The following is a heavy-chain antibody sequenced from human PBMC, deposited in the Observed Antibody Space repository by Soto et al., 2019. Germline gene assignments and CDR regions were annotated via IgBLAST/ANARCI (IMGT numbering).Heavy chain of an antibody. CDR1: GGSFSGYY. CDR2: INHSGST. CDR3: ARFMYSTSAQLYYGMDV. V-gene: IGHV4-34*01. J-gene: IGHJ6*02. D-gene: IGHD6-6*01. Sequence: SETLSLTCAVYGGSFSGYYWSWIRQPPGKGLEWIGEINHSGSTNYNPSLKSRVTISVDTSKNQFSLKLSSVTAADTAVYYCARFMYSTSAQLYYGMDVWGQGTTVTVSS.